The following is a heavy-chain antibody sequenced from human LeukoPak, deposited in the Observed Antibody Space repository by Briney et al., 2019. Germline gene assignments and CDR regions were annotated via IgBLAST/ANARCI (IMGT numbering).Heavy chain of an antibody. CDR1: GLTFSNYA. J-gene: IGHJ4*02. CDR3: AKDRLTVTTWRSYSDY. CDR2: ISHDGSNK. V-gene: IGHV3-30*18. D-gene: IGHD4-17*01. Sequence: GGSLRLSCAASGLTFSNYAMHWVRQAPGKGLEWVALISHDGSNKYYADSVKGRFTISRDNSENTLYLQMNNLRAEDTAVYYCAKDRLTVTTWRSYSDYWGQGTLVTVSS.